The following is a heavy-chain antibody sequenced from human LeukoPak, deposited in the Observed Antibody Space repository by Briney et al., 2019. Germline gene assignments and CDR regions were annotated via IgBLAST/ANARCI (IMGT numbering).Heavy chain of an antibody. V-gene: IGHV1-2*04. Sequence: ASVKVSCKASGYTFTGYYMHWVRQAPGQGLEWMGWINPNSGGTNYAQKFQGWVTMTRDTSISTAYMELSRLRSDDTAVYYCASPIVGATSYYYYGMDVWGQGTTVTVSS. CDR2: INPNSGGT. D-gene: IGHD1-26*01. J-gene: IGHJ6*02. CDR1: GYTFTGYY. CDR3: ASPIVGATSYYYYGMDV.